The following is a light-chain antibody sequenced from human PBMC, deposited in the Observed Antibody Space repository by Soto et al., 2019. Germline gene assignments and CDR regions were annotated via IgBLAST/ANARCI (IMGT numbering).Light chain of an antibody. Sequence: EIVLTQSPATLSLSPGERATLSCRASPSVSSYLAWYQQKPGQAPRLLIYDASNRATGSPARFSGSGSGTDFTLTISSLEPEDFAVYYCQPRSNSITFGQGTRLEIK. CDR2: DAS. CDR1: PSVSSY. CDR3: QPRSNSIT. V-gene: IGKV3-11*01. J-gene: IGKJ5*01.